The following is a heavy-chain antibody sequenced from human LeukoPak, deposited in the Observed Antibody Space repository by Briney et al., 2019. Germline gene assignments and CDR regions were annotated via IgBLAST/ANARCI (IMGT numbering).Heavy chain of an antibody. CDR2: INWSGGRT. V-gene: IGHV3-20*04. J-gene: IGHJ4*02. Sequence: PGGSLRLSCTVSGFAFDEHGMCWGRQVPAKGLGLVWGINWSGGRTGYAAPLGGRSTISRANAKNSMYLQKDSLRAEDTALYYCARAPITSPFYFDCSGQGTLVTVSS. CDR3: ARAPITSPFYFDC. CDR1: GFAFDEHG. D-gene: IGHD2-2*01.